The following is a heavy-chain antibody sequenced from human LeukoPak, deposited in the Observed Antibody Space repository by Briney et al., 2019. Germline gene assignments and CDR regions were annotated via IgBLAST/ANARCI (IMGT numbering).Heavy chain of an antibody. J-gene: IGHJ2*01. Sequence: GESLKISCKGSGYSFTSYWIGWVRRMPGKGLEWMGIIYPGDSDTRYSPSFQGQVTISADKSISTAYLQWSSLKASDTAMYYCARTGTAYCGGDCSDWYFDLWGRGTLVTVSS. V-gene: IGHV5-51*01. D-gene: IGHD2-21*02. CDR1: GYSFTSYW. CDR2: IYPGDSDT. CDR3: ARTGTAYCGGDCSDWYFDL.